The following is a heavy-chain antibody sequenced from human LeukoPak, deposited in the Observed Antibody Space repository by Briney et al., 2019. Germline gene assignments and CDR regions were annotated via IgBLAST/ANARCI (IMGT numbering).Heavy chain of an antibody. D-gene: IGHD2-2*02. V-gene: IGHV3-74*01. CDR1: GFMFDDYA. Sequence: GGSLRLSCAASGFMFDDYAMHWVRQAPGKGPEWVSRTNFADSVKGRFTISRDNAKNTVYLQMNSLRVEDTAVYYCARDPLVYMWGQGSLVTVSS. J-gene: IGHJ4*02. CDR2: T. CDR3: ARDPLVYM.